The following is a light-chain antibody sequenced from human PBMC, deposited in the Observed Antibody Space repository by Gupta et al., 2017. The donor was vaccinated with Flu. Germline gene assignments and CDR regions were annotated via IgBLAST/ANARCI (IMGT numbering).Light chain of an antibody. J-gene: IGLJ3*02. CDR1: NNNVGNQG. CDR3: SAWDSSLSTRV. V-gene: IGLV10-54*04. Sequence: QAGLTPPPSVSKDLRQTATLTCTGNNNNVGNQGAAWLQHHQGHPPKLLSYRNNNRPSGISERFSASRSGNTASLTITGLQPEDEADYYCSAWDSSLSTRVFGGGTKLTVL. CDR2: RNN.